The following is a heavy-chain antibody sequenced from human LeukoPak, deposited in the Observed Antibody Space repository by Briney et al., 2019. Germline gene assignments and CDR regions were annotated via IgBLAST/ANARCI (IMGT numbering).Heavy chain of an antibody. CDR2: IDWDDDK. CDR3: ARTKMDTAMVGWFDP. Sequence: SRPALVKPTQTLTLTCTFSGFSLSTSGMCVSWIRQPPGKALEWLARIDWDDDKYYSTSLKTRPTISKDTSKNQVVLTMTNMDPVDTATYYCARTKMDTAMVGWFDPWGQGTLVTVSS. CDR1: GFSLSTSGMC. J-gene: IGHJ5*02. V-gene: IGHV2-70*11. D-gene: IGHD5-18*01.